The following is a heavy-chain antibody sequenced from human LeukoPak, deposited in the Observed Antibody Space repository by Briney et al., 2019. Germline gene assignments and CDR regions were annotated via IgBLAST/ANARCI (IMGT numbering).Heavy chain of an antibody. J-gene: IGHJ4*02. CDR3: ARDPPVLLWFGELSGHFDY. CDR2: IRYDGSNK. CDR1: GFTFSSYG. D-gene: IGHD3-10*01. Sequence: GGSLRLSCAASGFTFSSYGMHWVRQAPGKGLEWVAFIRYDGSNKYYADSVKGRFTISRDNSKNTLYLQMNSLRAEDTAVYYCARDPPVLLWFGELSGHFDYWGQGTLVTVSS. V-gene: IGHV3-30*02.